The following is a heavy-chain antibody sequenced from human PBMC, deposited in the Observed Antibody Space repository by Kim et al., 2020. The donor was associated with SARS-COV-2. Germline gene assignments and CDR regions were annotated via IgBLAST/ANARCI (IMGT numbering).Heavy chain of an antibody. CDR3: VKRTDSGGFYDS. J-gene: IGHJ4*02. Sequence: TFYGVSVRGRFTISRDNSKTTEYLQIRSLVPEDTAVYYCVKRTDSGGFYDSWGQGTLVTVAS. D-gene: IGHD1-26*01. V-gene: IGHV3-64D*09. CDR2: T.